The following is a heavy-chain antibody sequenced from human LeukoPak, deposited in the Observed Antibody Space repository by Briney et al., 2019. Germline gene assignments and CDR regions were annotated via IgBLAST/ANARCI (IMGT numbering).Heavy chain of an antibody. CDR1: GGSYSGYY. Sequence: PSETLSLTCAVYGGSYSGYYWSWIRQPPGKGLEWIGEINHSGSTNYNPSLKSRVTISVDTSKNQFSLKLSSVTAANTAVYYCARDVAYCSGGSCSDYWGQGTLVTVSS. CDR3: ARDVAYCSGGSCSDY. V-gene: IGHV4-34*01. CDR2: INHSGST. D-gene: IGHD2-15*01. J-gene: IGHJ4*02.